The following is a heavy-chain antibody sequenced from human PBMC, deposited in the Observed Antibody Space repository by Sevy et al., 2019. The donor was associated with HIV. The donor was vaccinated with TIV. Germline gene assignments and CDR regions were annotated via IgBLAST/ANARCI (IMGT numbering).Heavy chain of an antibody. J-gene: IGHJ4*02. Sequence: GGSLRLSCTASGFTFGDYAMSWFRQAPGKGLEWVGFIRSKAYGGTTEYAASVKGRFTISRDDSKSIAYLQMNSLKTEDTAVYYCTRDRGYYYDSSGYYYDYYFDYWGQGTLVTVSS. D-gene: IGHD3-22*01. CDR2: IRSKAYGGTT. V-gene: IGHV3-49*03. CDR3: TRDRGYYYDSSGYYYDYYFDY. CDR1: GFTFGDYA.